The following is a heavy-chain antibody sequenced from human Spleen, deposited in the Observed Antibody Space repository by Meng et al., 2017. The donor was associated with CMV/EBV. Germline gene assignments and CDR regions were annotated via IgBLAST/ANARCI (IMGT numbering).Heavy chain of an antibody. V-gene: IGHV3-30*02. J-gene: IGHJ4*02. D-gene: IGHD3-3*01. CDR2: IWYDGSKK. CDR1: GFTFSRSG. CDR3: AKDRRRITIFGPRTPFDY. Sequence: GESLKISCAASGFTFSRSGMHWVRQAPGKGLEWVAFIWYDGSKKYYADSIKGRFTISRDNSKNTLYLQMNSLRAEDTAVYYCAKDRRRITIFGPRTPFDYWGQGTLVTVSS.